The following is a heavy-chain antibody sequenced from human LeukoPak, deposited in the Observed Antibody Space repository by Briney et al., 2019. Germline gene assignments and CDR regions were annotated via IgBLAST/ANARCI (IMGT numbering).Heavy chain of an antibody. J-gene: IGHJ3*02. V-gene: IGHV1-69*04. CDR1: GGTFSSYA. CDR2: IIPILGIA. CDR3: ARGLRYFDWLLQGLDAFDI. D-gene: IGHD3-9*01. Sequence: SVKVSCKASGGTFSSYAISWVRQAPGQGLEWMGRIIPILGIANYAQKFQGRVTITADKSTSTAYMELSSLRSEDTAVYYCARGLRYFDWLLQGLDAFDIWGQGTMVTVSS.